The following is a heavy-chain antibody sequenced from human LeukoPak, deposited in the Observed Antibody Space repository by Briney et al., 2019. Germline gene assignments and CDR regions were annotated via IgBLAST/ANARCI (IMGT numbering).Heavy chain of an antibody. Sequence: GGSLRLSCAASEFDFSSHAMTWVRQAPGKGLEWVSAISISGSKTYYADSVKGRFTISRDNSKNTLYLQMNSLRAEDTAVYYCANEVRPNDYWGQGTQVTVSS. D-gene: IGHD2-2*01. V-gene: IGHV3-23*01. CDR3: ANEVRPNDY. CDR2: ISISGSKT. CDR1: EFDFSSHA. J-gene: IGHJ4*02.